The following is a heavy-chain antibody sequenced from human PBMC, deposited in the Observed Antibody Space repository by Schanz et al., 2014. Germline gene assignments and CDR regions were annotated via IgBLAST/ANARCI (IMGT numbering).Heavy chain of an antibody. D-gene: IGHD3-10*01. V-gene: IGHV3-23*04. J-gene: IGHJ5*02. CDR3: ARAPPLVRGIAGWFGP. CDR2: IGGDASRT. Sequence: VQLVESGGGLVKPGRSLRLSCTASGFTFSDYYMTWIRQAPGKGPEWVSAIGGDASRTYYADSVKGRFTISRDNSKSTLYPQMTSRRADATAVYYCARAPPLVRGIAGWFGPWGQGSLVTVSS. CDR1: GFTFSDYY.